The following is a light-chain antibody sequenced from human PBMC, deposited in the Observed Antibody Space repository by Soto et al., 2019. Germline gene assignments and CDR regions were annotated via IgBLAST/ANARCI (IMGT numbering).Light chain of an antibody. V-gene: IGLV3-21*02. Sequence: YELTQPPSVSVAPGQTARISCGGNDIASKSVHWSQQKPGQAPVLVVYDDNDRPSGIPERLSGSNSGDTATLTISRVEAGDEADYYCQVWDSNSDHYVFGSGTKVTVL. CDR2: DDN. J-gene: IGLJ1*01. CDR1: DIASKS. CDR3: QVWDSNSDHYV.